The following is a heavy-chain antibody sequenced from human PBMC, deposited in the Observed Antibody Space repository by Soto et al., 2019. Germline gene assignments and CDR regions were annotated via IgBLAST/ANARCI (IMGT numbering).Heavy chain of an antibody. Sequence: GGSLRLSCAASGFTFSSYGMHWVRQAPGKGLEWVAVIWYDGSNKYYADSVKGRFTISRDNSKNTLYLQMNSLRAEDTAVYYCAREERFGDHFYGMDVWGQGTTVTVSS. J-gene: IGHJ6*02. D-gene: IGHD3-10*01. CDR2: IWYDGSNK. CDR3: AREERFGDHFYGMDV. CDR1: GFTFSSYG. V-gene: IGHV3-33*01.